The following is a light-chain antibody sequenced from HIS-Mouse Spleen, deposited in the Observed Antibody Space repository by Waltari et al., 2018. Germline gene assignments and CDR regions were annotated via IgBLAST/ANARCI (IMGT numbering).Light chain of an antibody. J-gene: IGKJ1*01. CDR3: QQLNSYPPT. Sequence: DIQLTQSPSFLSASVGDRVTITCRASQGIRSYLAWYQQKPGKAPKLLLYAAYTLQSGVPSRFSGSGSGTEFTLTISSLQPEDFATYYCQQLNSYPPTFGQGTKVEIK. CDR2: AAY. CDR1: QGIRSY. V-gene: IGKV1-9*01.